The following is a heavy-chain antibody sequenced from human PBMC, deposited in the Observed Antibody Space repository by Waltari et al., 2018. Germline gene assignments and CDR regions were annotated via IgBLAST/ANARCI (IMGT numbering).Heavy chain of an antibody. CDR3: ARGLTQYGATTGFDY. CDR1: GDSINNNHW. D-gene: IGHD3-9*01. CDR2: IYGSGST. J-gene: IGHJ4*02. V-gene: IGHV4-4*02. Sequence: QVQLQESGPGLVKPSGTLSLTCVVSGDSINNNHWWGWIRQAPGKGLEWIGQIYGSGSTIYMPSVKGRVTISADNSKNQFSLTLKSVTAADTALYFCARGLTQYGATTGFDYWGQGTRVSVSS.